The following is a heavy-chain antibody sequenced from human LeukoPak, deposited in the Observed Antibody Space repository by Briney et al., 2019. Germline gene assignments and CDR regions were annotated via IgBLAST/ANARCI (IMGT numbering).Heavy chain of an antibody. J-gene: IGHJ5*02. CDR1: GFTFSDYA. CDR3: AREPLGYCTSASCPRWFDP. Sequence: QSGGSLRLSCAASGFTFSDYAMHWVRQAPGQGLERVAVISNDGSSKYYADSVKGRFTISRDNSENTLYLQMSSLRAEDTAVYYCAREPLGYCTSASCPRWFDPRGQGTLVTVSS. CDR2: ISNDGSSK. D-gene: IGHD2-15*01. V-gene: IGHV3-30*04.